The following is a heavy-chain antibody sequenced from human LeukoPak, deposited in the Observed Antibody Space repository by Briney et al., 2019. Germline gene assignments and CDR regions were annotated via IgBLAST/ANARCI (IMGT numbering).Heavy chain of an antibody. V-gene: IGHV4-39*01. CDR1: SDSITSSSYL. Sequence: PSETLSLTCSVSSDSITSSSYLWVWVRQPPGKGLEWIGDIYSNGHISYNPSLKGRAAISVDTSKNQFSLNLSSVTAADTAVYYCARRHYGSGNIDSWGQGTLVTVSS. CDR2: IYSNGHI. J-gene: IGHJ4*02. CDR3: ARRHYGSGNIDS. D-gene: IGHD3-10*01.